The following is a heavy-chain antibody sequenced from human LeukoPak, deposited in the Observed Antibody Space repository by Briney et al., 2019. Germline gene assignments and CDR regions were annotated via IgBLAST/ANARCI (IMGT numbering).Heavy chain of an antibody. V-gene: IGHV1-3*03. CDR3: ARDGSSGWYGGVDY. D-gene: IGHD6-19*01. CDR2: INAGNGNT. CDR1: GYTFTTYG. Sequence: GASVKVSCKASGYTFTTYGINWVRQAPGQRLEWMGWINAGNGNTKYSQEFQGRVTITRDTSASTAYMELSSLRSEDMAVYYCARDGSSGWYGGVDYWGQGTLVTVSS. J-gene: IGHJ4*02.